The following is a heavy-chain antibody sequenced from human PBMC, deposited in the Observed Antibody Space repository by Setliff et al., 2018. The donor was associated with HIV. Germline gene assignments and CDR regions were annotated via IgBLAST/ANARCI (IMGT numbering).Heavy chain of an antibody. CDR1: GGSITGSGYH. Sequence: LSLTCSVSGGSITGSGYHWGWIRQPPGKGLEWIGNIYYSGDTFYNASLRSRLTLSVDTSKNQFSLKLSSVTAADTAVYYCIIAYSSGWLAPMGFDSWGQGTLVTVSS. CDR2: IYYSGDT. J-gene: IGHJ4*02. D-gene: IGHD6-19*01. CDR3: IIAYSSGWLAPMGFDS. V-gene: IGHV4-39*01.